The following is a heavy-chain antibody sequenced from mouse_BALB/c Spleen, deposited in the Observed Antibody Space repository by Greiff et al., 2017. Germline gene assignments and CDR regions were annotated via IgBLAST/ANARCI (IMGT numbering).Heavy chain of an antibody. CDR1: GYSITSDYA. D-gene: IGHD2-14*01. Sequence: EVKLVESGPGLVKPSQSLSLTCTVTGYSITSDYAWNWIRQFPGNKLEWMGYISYSGSTSYNPSLKSRISITRDTSKNQFFLQLNSVTTEDTATYYCARKGEVRGYFDVWGAGTTVTVSS. V-gene: IGHV3-2*02. J-gene: IGHJ1*01. CDR2: ISYSGST. CDR3: ARKGEVRGYFDV.